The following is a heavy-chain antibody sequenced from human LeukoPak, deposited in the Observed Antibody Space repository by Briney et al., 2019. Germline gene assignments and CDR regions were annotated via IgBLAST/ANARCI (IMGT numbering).Heavy chain of an antibody. Sequence: SETLSLTCTVSGGTIDTSRYYWGWIRQPPGKGLEWLANIYYRGDPFYNPSLKSRLTISMDTSKNQFSLRLTSVTAADTAVYYCAGTSVTLHYWGQGTLVTVSS. CDR2: IYYRGDP. V-gene: IGHV4-39*01. CDR1: GGTIDTSRYY. CDR3: AGTSVTLHY. J-gene: IGHJ4*02. D-gene: IGHD4-17*01.